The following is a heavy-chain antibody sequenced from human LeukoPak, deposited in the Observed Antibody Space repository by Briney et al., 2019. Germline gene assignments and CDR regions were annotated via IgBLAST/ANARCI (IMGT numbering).Heavy chain of an antibody. D-gene: IGHD4-17*01. CDR1: GGTFSSYA. J-gene: IGHJ6*02. CDR3: ARDRDGDYAEDYYYGMDV. V-gene: IGHV1-69*04. CDR2: IIPILGIA. Sequence: ASVKVSCKASGGTFSSYAISWVRQAPGQGVEWMGRIIPILGIANYAQKFQGRVTITADKSTSTAYMELSSLRSEDTAVYYCARDRDGDYAEDYYYGMDVWGQGTTVTVSS.